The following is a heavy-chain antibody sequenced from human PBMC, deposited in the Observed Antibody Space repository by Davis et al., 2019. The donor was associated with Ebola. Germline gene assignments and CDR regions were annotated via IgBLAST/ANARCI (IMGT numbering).Heavy chain of an antibody. D-gene: IGHD1-1*01. Sequence: ASVKVSCKASGYTFTNYGITWVRQAPGQGLEWMGWINPHNGNTNYAQNVQGRVTMTTDTPTSTAYMEVGSLRSDDTAVYYCARAQFPTTSDHWGQGTLDTVSS. J-gene: IGHJ4*02. CDR1: GYTFTNYG. CDR2: INPHNGNT. V-gene: IGHV1-18*04. CDR3: ARAQFPTTSDH.